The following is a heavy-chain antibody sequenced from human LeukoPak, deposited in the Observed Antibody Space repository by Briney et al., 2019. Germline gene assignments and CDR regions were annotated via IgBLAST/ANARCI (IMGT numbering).Heavy chain of an antibody. CDR1: GFTFSSYG. Sequence: GGSLRLSCAASGFTFSSYGVHWVRQAPGKGLEWVAVIWYDGSNKYYADSVKGRFTISRDNSKNTLYLQMNGLRAEDTAVYYCARVGSVVAAHFDYWGQGTLVTVSS. V-gene: IGHV3-33*01. CDR2: IWYDGSNK. CDR3: ARVGSVVAAHFDY. D-gene: IGHD2-15*01. J-gene: IGHJ4*02.